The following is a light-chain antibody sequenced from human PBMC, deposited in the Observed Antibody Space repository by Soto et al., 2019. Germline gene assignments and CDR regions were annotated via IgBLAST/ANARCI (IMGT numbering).Light chain of an antibody. J-gene: IGLJ2*01. CDR3: SSYTSSSGGV. Sequence: QSVLTQPASVSGSPGQSITISCTGTSSDVGGYNYVSWYQQHPGKAPKLMIYDVSNRPSGVSNRFSGSKSGNTASLTISGLQAEDEADYYCSSYTSSSGGVFGGGTQLTVL. V-gene: IGLV2-14*01. CDR2: DVS. CDR1: SSDVGGYNY.